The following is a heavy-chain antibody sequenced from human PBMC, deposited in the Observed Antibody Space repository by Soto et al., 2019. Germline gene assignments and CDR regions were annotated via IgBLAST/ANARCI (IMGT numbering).Heavy chain of an antibody. Sequence: GGSLRLSCAASGFTFSSYGMHLVRQAPGKGLEWVAVISYDGSNKYYADSVKGRFTISRDNSKNTLYLQMNSLRAEDTAVYYCAKVAGRNGPITMVRGIRYYYYGMDVWGQGTTVTVSS. D-gene: IGHD3-10*01. CDR2: ISYDGSNK. J-gene: IGHJ6*02. CDR3: AKVAGRNGPITMVRGIRYYYYGMDV. V-gene: IGHV3-30*18. CDR1: GFTFSSYG.